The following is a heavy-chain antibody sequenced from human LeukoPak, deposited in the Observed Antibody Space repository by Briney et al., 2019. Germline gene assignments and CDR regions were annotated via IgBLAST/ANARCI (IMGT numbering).Heavy chain of an antibody. CDR2: IKSKTDGGTT. CDR3: TTNYGDYEGGAFDI. J-gene: IGHJ3*02. Sequence: GGSLRLSCAASGFTFSNAWMSWVRQAPGKGLEWVGRIKSKTDGGTTDYAAPVKGRFTISRDDSKYTLYLQMNSLKTEDTAVYYCTTNYGDYEGGAFDIWGQGTMVTVSS. D-gene: IGHD4-17*01. V-gene: IGHV3-15*01. CDR1: GFTFSNAW.